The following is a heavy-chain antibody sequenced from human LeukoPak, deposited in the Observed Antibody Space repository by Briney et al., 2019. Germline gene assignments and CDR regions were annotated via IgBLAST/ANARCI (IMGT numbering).Heavy chain of an antibody. Sequence: ASETLSLTCTVSGGSISSSSYYWGWIRQPPGKGLEWIGSIYYSGSTYYNPSLKSRVTISVDTSKNQFSLKLSSVTAADTAVYYCARRPNLYGSMVNWGLGALVTVSP. D-gene: IGHD3-10*01. CDR1: GGSISSSSYY. J-gene: IGHJ4*02. CDR3: ARRPNLYGSMVN. CDR2: IYYSGST. V-gene: IGHV4-39*01.